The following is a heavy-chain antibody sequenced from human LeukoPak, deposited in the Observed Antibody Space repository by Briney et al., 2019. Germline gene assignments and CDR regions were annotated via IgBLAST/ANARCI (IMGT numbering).Heavy chain of an antibody. D-gene: IGHD5-12*01. CDR1: GGSISSSSYY. J-gene: IGHJ4*02. V-gene: IGHV4-39*01. CDR3: ARHKISGYDLAFDY. Sequence: PSETLSLTCTVSGGSISSSSYYWGWIRQPPGKGLEWIGSIYYSGSTYYNPSLKSRVTISVDTSKNQFSLKLSSVTAADAAVYYCARHKISGYDLAFDYWGQGTLVTVSS. CDR2: IYYSGST.